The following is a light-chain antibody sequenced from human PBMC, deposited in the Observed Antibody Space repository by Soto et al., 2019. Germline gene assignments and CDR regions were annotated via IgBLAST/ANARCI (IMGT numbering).Light chain of an antibody. CDR1: QGISDY. CDR3: QQYKSYPLT. J-gene: IGKJ4*01. Sequence: DIQMTHSQSHMSASVGAGLTITGRASQGISDYLAWYQKKKGKXPKXXIYAASYLHSGVPSKFSVSGSGTDLTITISSLQPEDGETYDCQQYKSYPLTFGGGTKVDIK. V-gene: IGKV1-16*02. CDR2: AAS.